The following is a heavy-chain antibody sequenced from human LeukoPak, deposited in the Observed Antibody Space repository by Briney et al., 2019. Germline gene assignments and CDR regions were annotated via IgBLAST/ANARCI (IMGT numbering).Heavy chain of an antibody. D-gene: IGHD3-3*01. V-gene: IGHV3-11*04. J-gene: IGHJ4*02. CDR1: GFTFSDYY. CDR2: ISSSGSTI. CDR3: ARDSAPYYDFWSGYQAPIDY. Sequence: GGSLRLSCAASGFTFSDYYMSWIRQAPGKGLEWVSYISSSGSTIYYADSVKGRFTISRDNAKNSLYLQMNSLRAEDTAVYYCARDSAPYYDFWSGYQAPIDYWGQGTLVTVSS.